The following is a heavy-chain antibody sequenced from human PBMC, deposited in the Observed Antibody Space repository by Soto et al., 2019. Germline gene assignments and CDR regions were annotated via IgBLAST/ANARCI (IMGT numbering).Heavy chain of an antibody. CDR2: ISYDGKNK. J-gene: IGHJ4*02. V-gene: IGHV3-30*03. Sequence: GGPLRISCAASGFTFKSYRMHWVRQAPGKGLEWVAVISYDGKNKYYADSVKGRFTSSRDPYKNPLYLQMASLITEDTAVYYSARDVSVAAADYYFDSWGQGT. CDR1: GFTFKSYR. D-gene: IGHD6-13*01. CDR3: ARDVSVAAADYYFDS.